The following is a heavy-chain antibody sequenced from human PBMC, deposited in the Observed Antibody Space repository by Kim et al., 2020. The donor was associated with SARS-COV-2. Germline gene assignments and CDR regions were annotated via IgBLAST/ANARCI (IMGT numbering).Heavy chain of an antibody. J-gene: IGHJ4*02. CDR3: CSLIRGSWVDY. CDR1: GFTFSSYN. CDR2: ITSSSSTI. D-gene: IGHD1-26*01. V-gene: IGHV3-48*02. Sequence: GGSLRLSCAASGFTFSSYNMNWVRQAPGKGLEWVSYITSSSSTIYYTDSVKGRFTISRDNAKNSLYLQLSSLRDEDTAVYYCCSLIRGSWVDYWGQGTLV.